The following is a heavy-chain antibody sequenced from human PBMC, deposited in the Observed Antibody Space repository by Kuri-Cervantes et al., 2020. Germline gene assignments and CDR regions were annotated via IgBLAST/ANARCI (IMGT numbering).Heavy chain of an antibody. V-gene: IGHV3-11*01. Sequence: GESLKISCAASGFTFSDYYMSWIRQAPGKGLEWVSYISSSGSTIYYADSVKGRFTISRDNAKNSLYLQMNSLRAEDTALYYCAKDMGPKGSPMWFDPWGQGTLVTDSS. CDR3: AKDMGPKGSPMWFDP. CDR2: ISSSGSTI. J-gene: IGHJ5*02. D-gene: IGHD1-26*01. CDR1: GFTFSDYY.